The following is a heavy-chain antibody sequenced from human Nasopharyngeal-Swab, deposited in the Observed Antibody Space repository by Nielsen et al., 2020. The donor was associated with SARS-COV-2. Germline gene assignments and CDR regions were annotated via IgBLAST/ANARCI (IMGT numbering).Heavy chain of an antibody. J-gene: IGHJ6*02. CDR2: IYSGGST. Sequence: VGQAPGKGLEWVSVIYSGGSTYYADSVKGRFTISRDNSKNTLYLQMNSLRAEDTAVYYCARRYGSSWYFGMDVWGQGTTVTVSS. CDR3: ARRYGSSWYFGMDV. V-gene: IGHV3-66*01. D-gene: IGHD6-13*01.